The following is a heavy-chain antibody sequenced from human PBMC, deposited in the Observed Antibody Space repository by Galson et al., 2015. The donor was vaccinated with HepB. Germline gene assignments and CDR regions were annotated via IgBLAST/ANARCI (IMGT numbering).Heavy chain of an antibody. CDR1: GYTFSVYY. CDR3: ARGVLPPALDY. Sequence: SVKVSCKASGYTFSVYYTHWVRQAPGQGLEWMGWIIPNSGGTTYSQKFQGRVTMTRDTSINTAYMELSSLRSDDAAVYYCARGVLPPALDYWGQGTLVTVSS. V-gene: IGHV1-2*02. D-gene: IGHD2-2*01. J-gene: IGHJ4*02. CDR2: IIPNSGGT.